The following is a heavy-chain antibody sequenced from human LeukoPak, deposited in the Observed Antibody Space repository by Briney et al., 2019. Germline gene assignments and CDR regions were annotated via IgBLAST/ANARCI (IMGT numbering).Heavy chain of an antibody. V-gene: IGHV4-59*08. D-gene: IGHD3-10*01. CDR3: ARHDSFYGSGVDN. CDR2: IYYSGNT. J-gene: IGHJ4*02. Sequence: SETLSLTCAVYGGSFSGYYWNWIRQPPGKGLEWIGYIYYSGNTNYNPSLKSRVTISVDTSKNQVSLKLTSVTAADTAVYHCARHDSFYGSGVDNWGQGTLVTVSS. CDR1: GGSFSGYY.